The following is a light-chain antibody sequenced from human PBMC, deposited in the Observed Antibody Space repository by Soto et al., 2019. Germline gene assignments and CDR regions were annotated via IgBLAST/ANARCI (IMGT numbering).Light chain of an antibody. CDR1: SSDVGDYDY. CDR2: EVS. Sequence: QSVLTQPASVSGSPGQSITISCTGTSSDVGDYDYVSWYQHHPGKAPKLMISEVSNRPSGVSTRFSGSKSGNTASLTIAGLQAEDEADYYCGSYSSSSTLRVFGTGTKVTVL. CDR3: GSYSSSSTLRV. V-gene: IGLV2-14*01. J-gene: IGLJ1*01.